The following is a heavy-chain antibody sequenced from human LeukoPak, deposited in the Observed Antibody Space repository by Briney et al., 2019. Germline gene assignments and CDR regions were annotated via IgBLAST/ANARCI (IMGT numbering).Heavy chain of an antibody. V-gene: IGHV6-1*01. J-gene: IGHJ4*02. CDR3: ARDVDSGADF. Sequence: HSQTLSLTCAISGDSLSSNIAAWNWIRQSPSRGLGWLGRTYFRSKWHNEYAVSLKSRLTITPDTSTNQFSLHLNSVTPEDTAVYYCARDVDSGADFWGQGTLVTVSS. CDR1: GDSLSSNIAA. CDR2: TYFRSKWHN. D-gene: IGHD4-17*01.